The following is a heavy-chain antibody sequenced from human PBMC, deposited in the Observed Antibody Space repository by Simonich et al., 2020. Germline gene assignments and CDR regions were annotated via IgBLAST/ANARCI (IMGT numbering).Heavy chain of an antibody. D-gene: IGHD5-12*01. CDR2: ISSSGSTI. Sequence: PGGSLRLSCAASGFTFSSYEMNWVRQAPGKGLEWVSYISSSGSTIYYADSVKGRFTISRDNAKNSLYLQMNSLRAEDTAVYYCAREKWLRFAFDIWGQGTMVTVSS. CDR1: GFTFSSYE. J-gene: IGHJ3*02. CDR3: AREKWLRFAFDI. V-gene: IGHV3-48*03.